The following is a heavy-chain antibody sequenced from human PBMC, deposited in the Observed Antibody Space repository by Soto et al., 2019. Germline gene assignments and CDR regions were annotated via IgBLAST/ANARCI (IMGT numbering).Heavy chain of an antibody. CDR3: ARVRRDYYYYYMDV. V-gene: IGHV4-4*02. CDR2: IYHSGSS. CDR1: SGSISSSNW. J-gene: IGHJ6*03. D-gene: IGHD3-10*01. Sequence: QVQLQESGPGLVKPSGTLSLTCDVSSGSISSSNWWIWVRQPPGKGLEWIGEIYHSGSSNDNPSLKSRVSMSVDRSKNQFSLNLSSVTAADTAVYYCARVRRDYYYYYMDVWGKGTTVTVSS.